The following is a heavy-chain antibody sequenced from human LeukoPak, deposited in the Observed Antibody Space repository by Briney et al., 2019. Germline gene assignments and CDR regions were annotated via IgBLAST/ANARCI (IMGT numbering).Heavy chain of an antibody. CDR1: GFTFSTFA. Sequence: GGSLRLSCAASGFTFSTFAMIWVRRPPGKGLEWVSSIFHSGGEIHYADSVRGRFTISRDNSKSTLSLQMNSLRAEDTAIYYCATYRQVLLPFESWGQGTLVTVSS. J-gene: IGHJ4*02. D-gene: IGHD5-18*01. CDR2: IFHSGGEI. CDR3: ATYRQVLLPFES. V-gene: IGHV3-23*01.